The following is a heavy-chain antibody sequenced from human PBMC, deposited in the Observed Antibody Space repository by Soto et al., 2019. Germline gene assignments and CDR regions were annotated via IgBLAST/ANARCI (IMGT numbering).Heavy chain of an antibody. CDR3: AKDHSRSSGYDYPVPDY. CDR1: GFTFSSYG. D-gene: IGHD5-12*01. Sequence: GGSLRLSCAASGFTFSSYGMHWVRQAPGKGLEWVAVISYDGSNKYYADSVKGRFTISRDNSKNTLYLQMNSLRAEDTAVYYCAKDHSRSSGYDYPVPDYWGQGTLVTVSS. V-gene: IGHV3-30*18. J-gene: IGHJ4*02. CDR2: ISYDGSNK.